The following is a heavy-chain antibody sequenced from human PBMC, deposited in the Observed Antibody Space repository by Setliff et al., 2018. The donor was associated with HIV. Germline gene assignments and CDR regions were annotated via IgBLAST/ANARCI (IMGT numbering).Heavy chain of an antibody. Sequence: NPSETLSLTCTVSGGSMSRFYWTWIRQPPGKGLEWIGFVYSTGSINYSPSFRGRLTISLDTSENQFSLHLTSVTAADTAVYYCARAEGDAYNSLPYFDSWGPGALVTVS. V-gene: IGHV4-59*01. D-gene: IGHD1-1*01. J-gene: IGHJ4*02. CDR1: GGSMSRFY. CDR3: ARAEGDAYNSLPYFDS. CDR2: VYSTGSI.